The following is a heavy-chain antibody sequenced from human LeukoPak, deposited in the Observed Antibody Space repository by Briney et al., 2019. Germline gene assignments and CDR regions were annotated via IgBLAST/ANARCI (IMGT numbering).Heavy chain of an antibody. CDR3: AKDQDAYSSGWYGVFDY. Sequence: PGGSLRLSCAASGFDFSTFWMSWVRLAPAKGLEWVANIKPDGSEKKYVDSVKGRFTISRDNAKNSLSLQMNSLRAEDTAVYYCAKDQDAYSSGWYGVFDYWGQGTLVTVSS. CDR1: GFDFSTFW. J-gene: IGHJ4*02. V-gene: IGHV3-7*05. CDR2: IKPDGSEK. D-gene: IGHD6-19*01.